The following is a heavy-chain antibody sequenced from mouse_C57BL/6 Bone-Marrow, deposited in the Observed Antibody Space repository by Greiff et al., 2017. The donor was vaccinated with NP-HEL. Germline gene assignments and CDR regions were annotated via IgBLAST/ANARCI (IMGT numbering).Heavy chain of an antibody. J-gene: IGHJ4*01. CDR1: GYSITSGYY. V-gene: IGHV3-6*01. D-gene: IGHD2-1*01. CDR3: ARGDGNYGGTCYAMDY. Sequence: EVKLEESGPGLVKPSQSLSLTCSVTGYSITSGYYWNWIRQFPGNKLEWMGYISYDGSNNYNPSLKNRISITRDTSKNQFFLKLNSVTTEDTATYYCARGDGNYGGTCYAMDYWGQGTSVTVSS. CDR2: ISYDGSN.